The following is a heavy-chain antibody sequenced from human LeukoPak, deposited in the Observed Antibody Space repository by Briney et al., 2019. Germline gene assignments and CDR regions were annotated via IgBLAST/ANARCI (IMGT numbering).Heavy chain of an antibody. J-gene: IGHJ5*02. D-gene: IGHD6-13*01. CDR1: GLTVSTTS. CDR2: ILDDGRI. V-gene: IGHV3-53*05. Sequence: GGSLRLSCAASGLTVSTTSMTWVRQAPGKGLEWVSDILDDGRIYYADSVKGRFTISRDHSKNTLYLQMNSLRAEDTAVSYCARAAAAAVYWFDPWGQGTLVTVSS. CDR3: ARAAAAAVYWFDP.